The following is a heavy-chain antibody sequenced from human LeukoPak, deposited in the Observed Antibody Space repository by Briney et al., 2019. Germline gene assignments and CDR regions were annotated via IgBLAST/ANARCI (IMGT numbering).Heavy chain of an antibody. D-gene: IGHD3-3*01. CDR1: GFPFGNYA. V-gene: IGHV3-23*01. J-gene: IGHJ3*01. CDR2: ISGSGGAT. CDR3: AKDYADFGSAYCCAFDV. Sequence: GGSLRLSCVGSGFPFGNYAMSWVRQAPGKGLEWVSGISGSGGATYYINPAKGRFSISRDNSKSTLYLQMNSLRAEDTAIYYCAKDYADFGSAYCCAFDVWGQGTMVTVSS.